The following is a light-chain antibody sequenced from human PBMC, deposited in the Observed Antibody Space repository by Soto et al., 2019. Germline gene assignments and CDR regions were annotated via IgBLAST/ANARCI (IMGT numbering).Light chain of an antibody. V-gene: IGKV1-39*02. Sequence: DIQMTQSPSSLSASVGDRVTITCRASQSISSYLNWYQQKPGKAPKLLIYAASSLQSGVPSRFSGSGSGTDFTLTISSLQPEDFAVYSCQQDYNLPPGRTFGQGTKVEIK. J-gene: IGKJ1*01. CDR2: AAS. CDR3: QQDYNLPPGRT. CDR1: QSISSY.